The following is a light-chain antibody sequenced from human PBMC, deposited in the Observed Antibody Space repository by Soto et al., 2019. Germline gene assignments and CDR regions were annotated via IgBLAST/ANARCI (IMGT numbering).Light chain of an antibody. CDR3: QVWGSSTAV. V-gene: IGLV3-9*01. J-gene: IGLJ3*02. CDR1: NIGRKN. Sequence: SYELTQPLSVSVALGQTAKIICGGNNIGRKNVHWYQQKPGQAPVLVIYRDTNRPSGIPERFSGSNSGNTATLTISRAQVGDEADYYCQVWGSSTAVFGGGTKLTVL. CDR2: RDT.